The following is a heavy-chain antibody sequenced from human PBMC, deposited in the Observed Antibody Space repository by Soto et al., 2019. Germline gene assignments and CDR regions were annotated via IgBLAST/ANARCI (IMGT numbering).Heavy chain of an antibody. D-gene: IGHD3-16*01. CDR2: MDQDGSET. Sequence: EVQLVESGGGLVQPGGSLRLSCAASGFTFITYWMTWVRRPPGKGLEWVANMDQDGSETYYVDSVRGRFTVSRDNAKNSLYLQMNSLRVEDTAVYYCVCGGNFFIYWGQGTLVTVSP. J-gene: IGHJ4*02. CDR3: VCGGNFFIY. V-gene: IGHV3-7*01. CDR1: GFTFITYW.